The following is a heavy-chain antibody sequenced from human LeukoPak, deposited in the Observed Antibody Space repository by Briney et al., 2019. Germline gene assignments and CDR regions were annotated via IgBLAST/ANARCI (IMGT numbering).Heavy chain of an antibody. V-gene: IGHV3-48*01. D-gene: IGHD6-13*01. CDR3: AREPSYSSSWYTSCDY. Sequence: PGGSLRLSCAASGFNFNNYKMNWVRQAPGKGLEWVSYITLSSTTIYYADSVKGRFTISRDNAKNSLYLQMNSLRAEDTAVYYCAREPSYSSSWYTSCDYWGQGTLVTVSS. CDR2: ITLSSTTI. CDR1: GFNFNNYK. J-gene: IGHJ4*02.